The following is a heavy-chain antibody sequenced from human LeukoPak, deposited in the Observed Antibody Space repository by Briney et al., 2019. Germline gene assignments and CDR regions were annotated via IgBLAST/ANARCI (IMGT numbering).Heavy chain of an antibody. CDR1: GYTFSRYY. J-gene: IGHJ6*02. Sequence: ASVKVSCKASGYTFSRYYMHWVRQAPGQGLEWMGIINPSGGSTSYTQKFQGRVTMTRDTSTRIVYMELSSLRSEDTAVYYCARWGASGLALIYYYGMDVWGQGTTVTVSS. CDR3: ARWGASGLALIYYYGMDV. CDR2: INPSGGST. V-gene: IGHV1-46*01. D-gene: IGHD3/OR15-3a*01.